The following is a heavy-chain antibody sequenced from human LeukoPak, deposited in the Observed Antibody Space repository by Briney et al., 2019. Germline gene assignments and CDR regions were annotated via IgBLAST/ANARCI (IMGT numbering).Heavy chain of an antibody. CDR2: IYYSVST. CDR1: GGSISSYY. CDR3: ARQVWYKIIDY. V-gene: IGHV4-59*01. J-gene: IGHJ4*02. D-gene: IGHD1-1*01. Sequence: SETLSLTCTVSGGSISSYYWSWIRQPPGKGLEWIGYIYYSVSTNYNPSLKSRVTISVDTSKNQFSLKLSSVTAADTAVYYCARQVWYKIIDYWGQGTLATVSS.